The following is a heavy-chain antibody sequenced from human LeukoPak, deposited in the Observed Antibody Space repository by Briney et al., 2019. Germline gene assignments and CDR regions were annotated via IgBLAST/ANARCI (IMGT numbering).Heavy chain of an antibody. CDR2: IRSKANSYAT. CDR3: AKVRLGYCSGGSCSRGGTPMDV. V-gene: IGHV3-73*01. Sequence: PGGSLRLSCVASGFTFSGSAIHWVRQASGKGLEWVGRIRSKANSYATGYVASVKGRFTISRDDSKTTSYLQMNSLRAEDTAVYYCAKVRLGYCSGGSCSRGGTPMDVWGKGTTVTISS. D-gene: IGHD2-15*01. J-gene: IGHJ6*03. CDR1: GFTFSGSA.